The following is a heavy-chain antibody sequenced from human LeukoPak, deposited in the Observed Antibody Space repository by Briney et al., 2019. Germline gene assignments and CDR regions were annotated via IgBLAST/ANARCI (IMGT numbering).Heavy chain of an antibody. Sequence: SQTLSLTRTVSGGSISAYYWSSIRQSPRHGLGWIGDFYYIVSANYNTSPKPRVTISLDPSKNQFSLNLSSVPLSPTPVYHCVRVEGRYCYGYGTDYWGKGTLVTVSS. D-gene: IGHD5-18*01. CDR3: VRVEGRYCYGYGTDY. CDR1: GGSISAYY. J-gene: IGHJ4*02. CDR2: FYYIVSA. V-gene: IGHV4-59*01.